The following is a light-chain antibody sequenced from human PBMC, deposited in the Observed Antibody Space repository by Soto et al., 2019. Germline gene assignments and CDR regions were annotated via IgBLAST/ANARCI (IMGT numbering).Light chain of an antibody. CDR2: DAS. Sequence: EIEMTQSPGTLSVSPGDIATLCYRASQSVSSDLAWYQQKPGQAPRLLISDASTRATGIPARFSGSGSGTELTLTVSSLQSEVFAVYYCQQYIKWPITLGQGTRL. CDR3: QQYIKWPIT. J-gene: IGKJ5*01. CDR1: QSVSSD. V-gene: IGKV3-15*01.